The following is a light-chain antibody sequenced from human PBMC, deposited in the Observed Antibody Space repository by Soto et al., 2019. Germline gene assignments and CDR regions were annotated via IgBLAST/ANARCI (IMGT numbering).Light chain of an antibody. V-gene: IGKV1-9*01. CDR3: QQLNNYPLT. CDR1: QGIGSY. CDR2: AAS. J-gene: IGKJ4*01. Sequence: DIQLTQSPSFLSASLGDRVTITCRASQGIGSYLAWYQQKPGKAPRLLIYAASTLQSGVTSRFSGSGSDTEFTLTISSLQPEDLATYYCQQLNNYPLTFGGGTKVEIK.